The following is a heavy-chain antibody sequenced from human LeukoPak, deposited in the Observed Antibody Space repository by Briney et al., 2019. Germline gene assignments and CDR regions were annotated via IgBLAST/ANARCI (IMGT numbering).Heavy chain of an antibody. CDR2: IYHSGST. J-gene: IGHJ6*02. CDR1: GGSISSGGYS. Sequence: SQTLSLTCAVSGGSISSGGYSWSWIRQPPGKDLEWIGYIYHSGSTYYNPSLKSRVTISVDRSKNQFSLKLSSVTAADTAVYYCARDRNGMDVWGQGTTVTVSS. V-gene: IGHV4-30-2*01. CDR3: ARDRNGMDV.